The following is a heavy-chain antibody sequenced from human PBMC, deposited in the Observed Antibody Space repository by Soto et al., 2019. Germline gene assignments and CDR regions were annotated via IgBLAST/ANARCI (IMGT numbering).Heavy chain of an antibody. J-gene: IGHJ4*02. V-gene: IGHV3-23*01. CDR3: AKRRGAGGHFDY. D-gene: IGHD2-15*01. Sequence: GGSMRLSCAASGFTFSSYAMGWVRQGPGKGLEWVAVVSIGGSTHYADSVRGRFTSSRDNSKNTLSLQMNSLTAEATAVYFCAKRRGAGGHFDYWGQGALVTVSS. CDR2: VSIGGST. CDR1: GFTFSSYA.